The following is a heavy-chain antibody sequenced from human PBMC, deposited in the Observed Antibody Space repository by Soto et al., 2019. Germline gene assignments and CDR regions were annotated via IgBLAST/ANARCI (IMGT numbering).Heavy chain of an antibody. CDR3: ARLDDWNDDANDY. V-gene: IGHV4-59*08. Sequence: PSETLSLTCTVSGGSISSYYWSWIRQPPGKGLEWIGYIYYSGSTNYNPSLKSRVTISVDTSKNQFSLKLSSVTAADTAVYYCARLDDWNDDANDYWGQGTRVTVSS. J-gene: IGHJ4*02. D-gene: IGHD1-1*01. CDR1: GGSISSYY. CDR2: IYYSGST.